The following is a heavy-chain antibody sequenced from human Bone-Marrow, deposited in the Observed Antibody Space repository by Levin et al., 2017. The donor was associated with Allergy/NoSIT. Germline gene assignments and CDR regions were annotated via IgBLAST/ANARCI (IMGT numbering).Heavy chain of an antibody. CDR3: ARDGDSSGYYLFFDY. CDR1: GFTFSSYG. Sequence: GESLKISCAASGFTFSSYGMHWVRQAPGKGLEWVAVIWYDGSNKYYADSVKGRFTISRDNSKNTLYLQMNSLRAEDTAVYYCARDGDSSGYYLFFDYWGQGTLVTVSS. CDR2: IWYDGSNK. D-gene: IGHD3-22*01. J-gene: IGHJ4*02. V-gene: IGHV3-33*01.